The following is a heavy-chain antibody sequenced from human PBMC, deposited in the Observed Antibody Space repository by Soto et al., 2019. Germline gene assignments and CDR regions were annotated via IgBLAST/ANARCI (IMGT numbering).Heavy chain of an antibody. Sequence: ASVKVSCKASGYTFTGYYMHWVRQAPGQGLEWMGWINPNSGGTNYAQKFQGWVTMTRDTSISTAYMELSRLRSEDTAVYYCARAPPVTHPTYYFEYWGQGTMVTVSS. CDR2: INPNSGGT. CDR3: ARAPPVTHPTYYFEY. J-gene: IGHJ4*02. CDR1: GYTFTGYY. V-gene: IGHV1-2*04. D-gene: IGHD4-4*01.